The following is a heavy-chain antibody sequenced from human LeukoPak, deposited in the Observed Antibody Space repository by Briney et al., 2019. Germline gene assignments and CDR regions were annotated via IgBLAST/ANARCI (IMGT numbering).Heavy chain of an antibody. Sequence: GTSLRLSCAASGFTFSSYGMHWVRQAPGKGLEWVAVISYDGSSKYYADSVKGRFTISRDNSKNTLYLQMNSLRAEDTAVYYCARDLGASLNYYGSGNWFDPWGQGTLVTVSS. V-gene: IGHV3-33*08. J-gene: IGHJ5*02. CDR1: GFTFSSYG. CDR2: ISYDGSSK. D-gene: IGHD3-10*01. CDR3: ARDLGASLNYYGSGNWFDP.